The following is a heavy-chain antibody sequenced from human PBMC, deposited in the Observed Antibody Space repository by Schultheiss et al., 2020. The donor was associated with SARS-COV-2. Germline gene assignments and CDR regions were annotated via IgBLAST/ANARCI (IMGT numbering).Heavy chain of an antibody. CDR3: AKGLGLLWFGELLRMDV. Sequence: GGSLRLSCAASGFTFSSYGMHWVRQAPGKGLEWVAVIWYDGSNKYYADSVKGRFTISRDNSKNTLYLQMNSLRAEDTAVYYCAKGLGLLWFGELLRMDVWGQGTTVTVSS. CDR2: IWYDGSNK. V-gene: IGHV3-30*02. CDR1: GFTFSSYG. J-gene: IGHJ6*02. D-gene: IGHD3-10*01.